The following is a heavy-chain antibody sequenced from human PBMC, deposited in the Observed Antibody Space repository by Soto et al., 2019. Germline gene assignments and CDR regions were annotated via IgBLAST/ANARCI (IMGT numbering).Heavy chain of an antibody. V-gene: IGHV3-30-3*01. CDR2: ISYDGSNK. J-gene: IGHJ6*02. CDR1: GFTFSRYA. D-gene: IGHD3-10*01. Sequence: QVQLVESGGGVVQPGRSLRLSCAASGFTFSRYAMHWVRQAPGKGLEWVAVISYDGSNKYYADSVKGRFTISRDNSKNTLYLQMNSLRAEDTAVYYCASDRRPFPRGGMDVWGQGTTVTVSS. CDR3: ASDRRPFPRGGMDV.